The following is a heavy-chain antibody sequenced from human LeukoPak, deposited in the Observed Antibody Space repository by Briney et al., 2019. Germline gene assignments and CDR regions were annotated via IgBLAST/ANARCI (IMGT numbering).Heavy chain of an antibody. V-gene: IGHV4-59*08. CDR2: IYYSGST. CDR3: ARHRDGYNFDY. Sequence: SETLSLTCAVYGGSFSGYYWSWIRQPPGKGLEWIGYIYYSGSTNYNPSLKSRVTISVDTSKNQFSLKLSSVTAADTAVYYCARHRDGYNFDYWGQGTLVTVSS. D-gene: IGHD5-24*01. J-gene: IGHJ4*02. CDR1: GGSFSGYY.